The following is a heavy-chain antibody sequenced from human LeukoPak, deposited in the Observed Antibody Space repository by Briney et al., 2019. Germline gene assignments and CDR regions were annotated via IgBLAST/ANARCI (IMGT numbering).Heavy chain of an antibody. CDR2: INPSGGST. J-gene: IGHJ6*02. D-gene: IGHD6-13*01. CDR1: GYTFTSYY. Sequence: ASVKVSCKASGYTFTSYYMHWVRQAPGQGLEWMGIINPSGGSTRYAQKFQGRVTMTRDTSTSTVYMELSRLRSEDTALYYCARDRTAYIAAAGTRNYYYYGMDVWGQGTTVTVSS. CDR3: ARDRTAYIAAAGTRNYYYYGMDV. V-gene: IGHV1-46*01.